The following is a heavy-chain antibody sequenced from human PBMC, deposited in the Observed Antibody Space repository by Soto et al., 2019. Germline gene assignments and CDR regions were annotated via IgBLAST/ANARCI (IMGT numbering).Heavy chain of an antibody. CDR1: GFTFSSYG. D-gene: IGHD6-19*01. J-gene: IGHJ4*02. CDR3: AKDRFRIAVAAPSDY. CDR2: ISYDGSNK. V-gene: IGHV3-30*18. Sequence: QVQLVESGGGVVQPGRSLRLSCAASGFTFSSYGMHWVRQAPGKGLEWVAVISYDGSNKYYADSVKGRFTISRDNSKNTLYLQMNSLRAEDTAVYYCAKDRFRIAVAAPSDYWGQGTLVTVSS.